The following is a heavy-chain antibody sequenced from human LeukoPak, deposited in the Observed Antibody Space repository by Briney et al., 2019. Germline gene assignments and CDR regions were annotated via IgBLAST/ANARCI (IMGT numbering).Heavy chain of an antibody. CDR2: IYYGENT. V-gene: IGHV4-39*01. D-gene: IGHD3-22*01. CDR3: ARRDDSSGYHKIFDY. J-gene: IGHJ4*02. CDR1: GGSISSGPYY. Sequence: PSETLSLTCTVSGGSISSGPYYRGWIRQPPGTGLEWLGNIYYGENTYYNPSLKSRVTISIDTSKNQFYLKLSSLTTADTAVYYCARRDDSSGYHKIFDYWGPGTLVTVSS.